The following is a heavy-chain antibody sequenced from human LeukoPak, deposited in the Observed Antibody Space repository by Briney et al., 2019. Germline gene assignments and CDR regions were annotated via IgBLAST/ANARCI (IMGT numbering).Heavy chain of an antibody. D-gene: IGHD3-10*01. CDR2: IYYSGST. CDR3: ARQKTNYCGSGSSSYGMDV. J-gene: IGHJ6*02. CDR1: GGSISSSSYY. V-gene: IGHV4-39*01. Sequence: SETLSLTCTVSGGSISSSSYYWGWIRQPPGKGLEWIGSIYYSGSTYYNPSLKSRVTISVDTSKNQFSLKLSSVTAADTAVYYCARQKTNYCGSGSSSYGMDVWGQGTTVTVSS.